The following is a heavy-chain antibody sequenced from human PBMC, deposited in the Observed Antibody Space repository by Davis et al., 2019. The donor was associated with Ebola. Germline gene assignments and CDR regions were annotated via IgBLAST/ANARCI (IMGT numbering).Heavy chain of an antibody. D-gene: IGHD2-2*01. Sequence: GESLKISCAASGFTFSSYWMSWVRQAPGKGLEWVANIKQDGSEKYYVDSVKGRFTISRDNAKNSLYLQMNSLRAEDTAVYYCARGPGYCSSTSCYDNWFDPWGQGTLVTVSS. J-gene: IGHJ5*02. CDR3: ARGPGYCSSTSCYDNWFDP. CDR2: IKQDGSEK. V-gene: IGHV3-7*01. CDR1: GFTFSSYW.